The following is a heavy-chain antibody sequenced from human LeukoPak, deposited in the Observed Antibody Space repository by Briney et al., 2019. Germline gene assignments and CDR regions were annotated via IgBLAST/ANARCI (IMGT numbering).Heavy chain of an antibody. J-gene: IGHJ5*02. D-gene: IGHD5-12*01. Sequence: SQTLSLTCAISGDSVSSNSAAWNWIRQSPSRGLEWLGRTYYRSKWYNDYAVSVKSRITINPDTSKNQFSLKLSSVTAADTAVYYCARGREVATILGWFDPWGQGTLVIVSS. CDR3: ARGREVATILGWFDP. CDR1: GDSVSSNSAA. CDR2: TYYRSKWYN. V-gene: IGHV6-1*01.